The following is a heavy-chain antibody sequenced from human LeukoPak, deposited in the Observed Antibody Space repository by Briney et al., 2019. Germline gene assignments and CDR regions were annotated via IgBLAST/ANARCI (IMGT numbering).Heavy chain of an antibody. V-gene: IGHV3-30*02. CDR3: AKGYYDSSAFDM. CDR2: IRYDGSNQ. D-gene: IGHD3-22*01. J-gene: IGHJ3*02. CDR1: GFTFSNYG. Sequence: GGSLRLSCAASGFTFSNYGTDWVRQGPGKRLEWVAFIRYDGSNQYYTDSVKGRFTISRDNSKNTLFLQMNSLRAEDTAVYYCAKGYYDSSAFDMCGQGTMVTVSS.